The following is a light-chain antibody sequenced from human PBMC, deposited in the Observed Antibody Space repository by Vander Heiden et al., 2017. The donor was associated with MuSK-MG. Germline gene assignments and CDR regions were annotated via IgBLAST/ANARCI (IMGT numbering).Light chain of an antibody. J-gene: IGKJ2*01. CDR1: QSVRGY. CDR3: QQSFRTPYT. Sequence: DIQMTQSASSLSAPVGDRVNIACLASQSVRGYLNWYQQKPGKAPNLLIYAASSLQSRVPSKLSGSGSGTDFTLTFSHLQPEEFATYYCQQSFRTPYTFGQGTKLEIK. V-gene: IGKV1-39*01. CDR2: AAS.